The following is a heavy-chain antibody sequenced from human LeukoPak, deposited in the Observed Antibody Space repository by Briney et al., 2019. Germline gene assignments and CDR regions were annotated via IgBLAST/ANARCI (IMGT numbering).Heavy chain of an antibody. V-gene: IGHV3-7*05. Sequence: GGSLRLSCAGSGFTFSNHQMNWVRRAPGKGLEWVAKIKQDGAEKHYVDFVKGRFTISRDNAKNSLYMQMNSLRVEDTAMYYCARWNYDSGSWVLDYWGQGTLVTVSS. D-gene: IGHD3-10*01. CDR2: IKQDGAEK. CDR3: ARWNYDSGSWVLDY. J-gene: IGHJ4*02. CDR1: GFTFSNHQ.